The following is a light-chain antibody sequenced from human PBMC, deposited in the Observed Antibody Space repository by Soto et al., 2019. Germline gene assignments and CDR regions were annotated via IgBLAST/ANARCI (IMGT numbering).Light chain of an antibody. CDR2: DAS. V-gene: IGKV1-5*01. J-gene: IGKJ2*01. CDR1: QSISSW. CDR3: QQYNSYSPYT. Sequence: DIKMTQSPSTLSASVGDRVTITCRASQSISSWLAWYQQKPGKAPKLLIYDASSLESGVPSRFSGSGSGTEFTLTISSLQPDHFATYYCQQYNSYSPYTFGQGTKLEIK.